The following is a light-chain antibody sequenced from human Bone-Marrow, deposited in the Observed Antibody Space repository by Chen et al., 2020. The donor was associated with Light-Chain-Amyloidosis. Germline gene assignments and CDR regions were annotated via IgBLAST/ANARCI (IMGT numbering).Light chain of an antibody. Sequence: FMLTQPHAESASPGMTVLRACTRSSGSIATNYVQWYQQRPGGSPTTVIYEDDQRPSGVPDRFSGSIDRSSNSASLTISGLKTEDEADYYCQSYQGSSQGVFGGGTKLTVL. CDR3: QSYQGSSQGV. V-gene: IGLV6-57*01. CDR2: EDD. J-gene: IGLJ3*02. CDR1: SGSIATNY.